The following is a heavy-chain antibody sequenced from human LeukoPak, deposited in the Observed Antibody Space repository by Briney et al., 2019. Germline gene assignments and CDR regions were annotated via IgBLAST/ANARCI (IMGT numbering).Heavy chain of an antibody. Sequence: GGSLRLSCAASGFTFSTYSMNWVSHAPGKGLEWVSSIATSSDYIYYAGSLKGRFTISRDNAKNTLYLQMNSLRAEDTAVYYCTRDSNLSFDLWGQGTLVTVSS. V-gene: IGHV3-21*01. CDR3: TRDSNLSFDL. D-gene: IGHD1-14*01. J-gene: IGHJ4*02. CDR2: IATSSDYI. CDR1: GFTFSTYS.